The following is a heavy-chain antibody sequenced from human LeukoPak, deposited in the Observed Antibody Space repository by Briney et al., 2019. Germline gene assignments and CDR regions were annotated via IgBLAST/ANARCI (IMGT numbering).Heavy chain of an antibody. V-gene: IGHV3-23*01. CDR2: IAGTGGST. CDR3: AKDRRDHDY. Sequence: GGSLRLSCAASGFTFNKYAMNWVRQPPGKGLEWVSSIAGTGGSTYYADSVKGRFTLSRDNSKNTLYLQMNSLRAEDTAVYYCAKDRRDHDYWGQGTLVTVSS. CDR1: GFTFNKYA. J-gene: IGHJ4*02.